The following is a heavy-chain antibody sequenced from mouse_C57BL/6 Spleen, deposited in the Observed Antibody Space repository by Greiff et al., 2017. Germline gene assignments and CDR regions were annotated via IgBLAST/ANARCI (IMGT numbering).Heavy chain of an antibody. V-gene: IGHV1-55*01. Sequence: VQLQQPGAELVKPGASVKMSCKASGYTFTSYWITWVKQRPGQGLEWIGDIYPGSGSTNYNEKFKSKATLTVDKSSSPAYMRLSSLTSEDSAVYYCARRGLGRAWFADWGKGTLVTVSA. J-gene: IGHJ3*01. D-gene: IGHD4-1*01. CDR1: GYTFTSYW. CDR3: ARRGLGRAWFAD. CDR2: IYPGSGST.